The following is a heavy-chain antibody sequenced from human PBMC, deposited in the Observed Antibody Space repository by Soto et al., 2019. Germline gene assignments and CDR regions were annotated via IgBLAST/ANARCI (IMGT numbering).Heavy chain of an antibody. CDR1: GFSFTNFW. CDR2: IDPVDSYA. V-gene: IGHV5-10-1*01. J-gene: IGHJ5*02. Sequence: GESLKISCKGSGFSFTNFWISWVRQMPGKGLEWMGNIDPVDSYANYSPSFQGHVTFSVDTSISTAYLQWSSLKASDTAMYFCARIESIARNWFDPWGQGTLVTVSS. CDR3: ARIESIARNWFDP. D-gene: IGHD6-13*01.